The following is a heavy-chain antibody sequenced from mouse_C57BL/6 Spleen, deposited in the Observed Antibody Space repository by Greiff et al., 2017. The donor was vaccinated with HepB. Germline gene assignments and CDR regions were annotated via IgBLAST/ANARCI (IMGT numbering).Heavy chain of an antibody. CDR1: GYAFSSYW. Sequence: QVQLQQSGAELVKPGASVKISCKASGYAFSSYWMNWVKQRPGKGLEWIGQIYPGDGDTNYNGKFKGKATLTADKSSSTAYMQLSSLTSEDSAVYFCARSGKGSYGYCDVWGTGTTVTVSS. D-gene: IGHD1-1*01. V-gene: IGHV1-80*01. CDR3: ARSGKGSYGYCDV. CDR2: IYPGDGDT. J-gene: IGHJ1*03.